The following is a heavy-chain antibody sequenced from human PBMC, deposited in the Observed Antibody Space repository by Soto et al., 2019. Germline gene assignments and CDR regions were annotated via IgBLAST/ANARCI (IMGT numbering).Heavy chain of an antibody. CDR1: GFSLSTTGVG. Sequence: SGPTLVNPTQPLTLTCTFSGFSLSTTGVGVSWIRQPPGKALEWPALIYWHDGKRYSPSLKSRLTITKDTSNNQVVLTMTNMDPVDTATYYCAHRGGATVGLYYFDYWGQGARVTVS. V-gene: IGHV2-5*01. CDR2: IYWHDGK. CDR3: AHRGGATVGLYYFDY. J-gene: IGHJ4*02. D-gene: IGHD3-16*01.